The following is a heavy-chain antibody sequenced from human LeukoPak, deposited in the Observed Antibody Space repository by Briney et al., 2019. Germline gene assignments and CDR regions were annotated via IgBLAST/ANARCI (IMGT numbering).Heavy chain of an antibody. CDR1: GGSISSSSYY. CDR2: IYYSGST. CDR3: ARVGRPKFGYMDV. D-gene: IGHD3-10*01. J-gene: IGHJ6*03. V-gene: IGHV4-39*07. Sequence: SETLSLTCTVSGGSISSSSYYWGWIRQPPGKGLEWIGSIYYSGSTYYNPSLKSRVTISVDTSKNQFSLKLSSVTAADTAVYYCARVGRPKFGYMDVWGKGTTVTVSS.